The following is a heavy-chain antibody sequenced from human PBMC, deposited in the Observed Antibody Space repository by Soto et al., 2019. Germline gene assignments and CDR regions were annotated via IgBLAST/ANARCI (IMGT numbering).Heavy chain of an antibody. D-gene: IGHD2-15*01. V-gene: IGHV1-69*01. CDR3: AREGARTSCRGDHCQQLYNWIDP. Sequence: QVQLEQSGAEVKKPGSSVRVSCKASGDTVSSYTITWVRQAPGQGLEWMGGIVPIFGSTTYTERFQGRVTLTADDSTSTAYMDLSGLTSDDTAVYYCAREGARTSCRGDHCQQLYNWIDPWGQGTLVTVSS. J-gene: IGHJ5*02. CDR1: GDTVSSYT. CDR2: IVPIFGST.